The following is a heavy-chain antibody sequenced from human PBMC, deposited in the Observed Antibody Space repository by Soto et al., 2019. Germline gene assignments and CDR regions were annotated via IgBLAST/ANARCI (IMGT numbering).Heavy chain of an antibody. CDR2: FDPEDGET. CDR1: GYTLTELS. Sequence: GASVKVSCKVSGYTLTELSIHWVRQAPGKGLEWMGGFDPEDGETIYAQKFQGRVTMTEDTSTDTAYMELSSLRSEDTAVYYCATGGSSGWPSDYWGQGTLVTVSS. V-gene: IGHV1-24*01. D-gene: IGHD6-19*01. J-gene: IGHJ4*02. CDR3: ATGGSSGWPSDY.